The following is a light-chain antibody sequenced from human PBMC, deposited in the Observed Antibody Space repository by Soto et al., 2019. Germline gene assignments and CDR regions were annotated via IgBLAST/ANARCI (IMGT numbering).Light chain of an antibody. V-gene: IGLV2-14*03. CDR2: DVT. CDR1: TSDVGAYNY. CDR3: SSYTSSSTLV. Sequence: QSALTQPASVSGSPGRSITISCTGATSDVGAYNYVSWYQQHPGKAPQLMIYDVTDRPSGVSNRFSGSKSGNTASLTISGLQAEDEADYYCSSYTSSSTLVFGGGTKLTVL. J-gene: IGLJ3*02.